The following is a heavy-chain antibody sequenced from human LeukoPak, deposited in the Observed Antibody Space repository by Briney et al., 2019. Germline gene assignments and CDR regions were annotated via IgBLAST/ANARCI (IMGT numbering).Heavy chain of an antibody. CDR2: IYYSGST. CDR1: GGSISSYY. D-gene: IGHD3-22*01. Sequence: PSETLSLTCTVSGGSISSYYWSWIRQPPGKGLEWIGYIYYSGSTNYNPSLKSRVTISVDTSKNQFSLKLSSVTAADTAVYYCARGRGIVVVSVYYFDYWGQGTLVTVSS. V-gene: IGHV4-59*12. CDR3: ARGRGIVVVSVYYFDY. J-gene: IGHJ4*02.